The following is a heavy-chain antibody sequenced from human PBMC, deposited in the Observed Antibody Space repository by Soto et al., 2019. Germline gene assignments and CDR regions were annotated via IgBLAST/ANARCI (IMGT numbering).Heavy chain of an antibody. Sequence: PSETLSLTCTVSGGSISSGGYYWSWIRQHPGKGLEWIGYIYYSGSTYYNPSLKSRVTISVDTSKNQFSLKLSSVTAADTAVYYCAREDCTNGVCSDGMDVWGQGTTVTVSS. CDR1: GGSISSGGYY. V-gene: IGHV4-31*03. D-gene: IGHD2-8*01. J-gene: IGHJ6*02. CDR3: AREDCTNGVCSDGMDV. CDR2: IYYSGST.